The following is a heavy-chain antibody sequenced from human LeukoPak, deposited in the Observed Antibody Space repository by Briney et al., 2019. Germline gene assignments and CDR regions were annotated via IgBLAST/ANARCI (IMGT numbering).Heavy chain of an antibody. Sequence: SETLSLTCTVSGGSISSYYWSWIRQPPGKGLEWIGYIYYSGSTNYNPSLKSRVTISVGTSKNQFSLKLSSVTAADTAVYYCARYTYYYDSSGYPALYYFDYWGQGTLVTVSS. CDR1: GGSISSYY. CDR2: IYYSGST. J-gene: IGHJ4*02. D-gene: IGHD3-22*01. V-gene: IGHV4-59*01. CDR3: ARYTYYYDSSGYPALYYFDY.